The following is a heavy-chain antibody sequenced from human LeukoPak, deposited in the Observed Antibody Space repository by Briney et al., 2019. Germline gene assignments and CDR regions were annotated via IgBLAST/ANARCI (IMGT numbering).Heavy chain of an antibody. CDR2: IYSSGTT. D-gene: IGHD6-13*01. Sequence: SETLSPTCTVSGGSISSYYWIWTRQPPGKGLEWIGYIYSSGTTYYNPSLQSRVTMSVDTSKNQFSLKLTSVTAADTAVYYCARLDKHTGSWLPDSWGQGTLVTVSS. CDR3: ARLDKHTGSWLPDS. CDR1: GGSISSYY. V-gene: IGHV4-59*08. J-gene: IGHJ5*01.